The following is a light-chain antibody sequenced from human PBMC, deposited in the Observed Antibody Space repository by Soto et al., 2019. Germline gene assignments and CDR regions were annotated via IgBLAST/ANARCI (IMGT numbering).Light chain of an antibody. CDR3: QQRSNWHPIT. V-gene: IGKV3-11*01. CDR1: QSVSIY. CDR2: DSS. Sequence: EILLTQSPATLAVSPGEGATLSCMAIQSVSIYLAWYQQKPGQAPRLLIYDSSNRATGIPARFSGSGSGTDFTLTISSLEHEDFAVHYCQQRSNWHPITFGQGTRLEIK. J-gene: IGKJ5*01.